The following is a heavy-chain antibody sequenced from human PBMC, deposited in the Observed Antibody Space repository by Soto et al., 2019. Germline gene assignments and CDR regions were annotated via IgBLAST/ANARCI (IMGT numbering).Heavy chain of an antibody. CDR2: IYRTGST. CDR3: ARGPSIAVAGRFDY. Sequence: SETLSLTCAVSGGSFTSNNWWTWVRQPPGQGLEWIGEIYRTGSTNYNPSLKSRVTISLDKSENQFSLKVTSLTAADTAVYYCARGPSIAVAGRFDYWGQGALVTVSS. D-gene: IGHD6-19*01. V-gene: IGHV4-4*02. CDR1: GGSFTSNNW. J-gene: IGHJ4*02.